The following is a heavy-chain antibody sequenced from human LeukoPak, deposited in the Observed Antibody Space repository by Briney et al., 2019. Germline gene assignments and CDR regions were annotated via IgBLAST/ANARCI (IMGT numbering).Heavy chain of an antibody. D-gene: IGHD6-13*01. CDR1: GGTFSSYA. J-gene: IGHJ6*03. CDR3: ARLSGIAAAGTSAPYYYYYMDV. Sequence: SVKVSCKASGGTFSSYAISWVRQAPGQGLEWMGGIIPIFGTANYAQKFQGRVTITADESTSTAYMELSSLRSEDTAVYYCARLSGIAAAGTSAPYYYYYMDVWGKGTTVTISS. V-gene: IGHV1-69*13. CDR2: IIPIFGTA.